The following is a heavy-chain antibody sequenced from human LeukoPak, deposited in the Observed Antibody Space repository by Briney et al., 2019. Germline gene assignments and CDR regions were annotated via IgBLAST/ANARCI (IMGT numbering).Heavy chain of an antibody. D-gene: IGHD4-17*01. CDR1: GGTFSSYA. CDR3: AGDCSNDYGDYNYNWFDP. J-gene: IGHJ5*02. Sequence: SVKVSCKASGGTFSSYAISWVRQAPGQGLEWMGGIIPIFGTANYAQKFQGRVTITADESTSTAYMELSSLRSEDTAVYYCAGDCSNDYGDYNYNWFDPWGQGTLVTVSS. V-gene: IGHV1-69*13. CDR2: IIPIFGTA.